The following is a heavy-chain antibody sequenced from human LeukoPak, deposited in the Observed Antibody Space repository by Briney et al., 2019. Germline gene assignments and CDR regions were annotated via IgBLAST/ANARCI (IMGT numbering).Heavy chain of an antibody. CDR2: MDRSGST. V-gene: IGHV4-39*07. J-gene: IGHJ6*02. Sequence: KPSQTLSLTCTVSGGSISSGGYYWSWTRQPPGKGLEWIGRMDRSGSTNYNPSLKSRVTISVDTSKNQFSLKLSSVTAADTAVYYCARGRWYDSSGYSLYYGMDVWGQGTTVTVSS. D-gene: IGHD3-22*01. CDR1: GGSISSGGYY. CDR3: ARGRWYDSSGYSLYYGMDV.